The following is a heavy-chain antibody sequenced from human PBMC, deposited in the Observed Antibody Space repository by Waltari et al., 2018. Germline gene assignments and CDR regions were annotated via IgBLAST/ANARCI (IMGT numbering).Heavy chain of an antibody. J-gene: IGHJ4*02. CDR1: GFTFSSYS. V-gene: IGHV3-21*01. D-gene: IGHD1-20*01. CDR2: ISSSSSYI. CDR3: ARDVRGIRTPFDY. Sequence: EVQLVESGGGLVKPGGSLRLSCAASGFTFSSYSMNWVRQAPGKGLEWVSSISSSSSYIYYADSVKGRFTISRDNAKNSLYLQMNSLRAEVTAVYYCARDVRGIRTPFDYWGQGTLVTVSS.